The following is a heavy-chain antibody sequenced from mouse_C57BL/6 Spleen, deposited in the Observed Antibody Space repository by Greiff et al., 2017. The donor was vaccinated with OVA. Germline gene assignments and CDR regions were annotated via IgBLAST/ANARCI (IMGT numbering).Heavy chain of an antibody. CDR3: ARALYVDY. CDR2: ISDGSSYT. V-gene: IGHV5-4*01. Sequence: EVQLVESGGGLVKPGGSLKLSCAASGFTFSSYAMSWVRQTPEKRLEWVATISDGSSYTYYPDNVKGRCTISRDNAKNNLYLQMSHLKSEDTAMYYCARALYVDYWGQGTTLTVSS. J-gene: IGHJ2*01. CDR1: GFTFSSYA.